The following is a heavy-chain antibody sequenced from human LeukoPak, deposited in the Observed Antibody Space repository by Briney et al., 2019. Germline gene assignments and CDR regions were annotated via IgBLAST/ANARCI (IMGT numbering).Heavy chain of an antibody. CDR3: AKVGYSYGPYYFDY. D-gene: IGHD5-18*01. Sequence: GRSLRLSCAASGFTFDDYAMHWVRHAPGKGLEWVSGISGSGGSTYYADSVKGRFTISRDNSKNTLYLQMNSLRAEDTAVYYCAKVGYSYGPYYFDYWGQGTLVTVSS. J-gene: IGHJ4*02. V-gene: IGHV3-23*01. CDR1: GFTFDDYA. CDR2: ISGSGGST.